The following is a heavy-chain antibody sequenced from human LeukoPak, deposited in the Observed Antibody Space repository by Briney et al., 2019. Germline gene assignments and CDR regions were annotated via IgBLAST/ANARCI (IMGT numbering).Heavy chain of an antibody. V-gene: IGHV4-39*07. CDR3: ASRITIFGVVNPFDY. Sequence: SETLSLTCTVSGGSISSSSYYWGWIRQPPGKGLEWIGSIYYSGSTCYNPSLKSRVTISVDTSKNQFSLKLSSVTAADTAVYYCASRITIFGVVNPFDYWGQGTLVTVSS. CDR1: GGSISSSSYY. J-gene: IGHJ4*02. D-gene: IGHD3-3*01. CDR2: IYYSGST.